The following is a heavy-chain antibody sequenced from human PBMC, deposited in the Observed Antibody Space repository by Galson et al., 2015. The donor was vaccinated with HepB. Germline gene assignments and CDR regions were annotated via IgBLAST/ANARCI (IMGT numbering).Heavy chain of an antibody. Sequence: SVKVSCKASGYTFTNYGISWVRQAPGQGLEWMGWISAYNGNTNYAQNLQGRVTMTTDTSTNTAYMELRSLRSEDTAVYYCAREGGSGRSFDSWGQGTLVTVSS. D-gene: IGHD3-10*01. CDR3: AREGGSGRSFDS. CDR2: ISAYNGNT. J-gene: IGHJ5*01. V-gene: IGHV1-18*01. CDR1: GYTFTNYG.